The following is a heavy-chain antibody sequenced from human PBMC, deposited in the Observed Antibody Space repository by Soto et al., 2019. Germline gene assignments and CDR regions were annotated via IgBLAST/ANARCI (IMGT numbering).Heavy chain of an antibody. V-gene: IGHV1-18*04. CDR3: AREGILGLFDAYDL. Sequence: ASVKVSCKASVFTSSGISWVRQAPGQRLEWMGWISTHNGNTIYAQKFQGRVIMTMDTSTTTVYMELRSLRPDDTAVYLCAREGILGLFDAYDLWGQGTMVTVS. CDR1: VFTSSG. D-gene: IGHD3-3*01. CDR2: ISTHNGNT. J-gene: IGHJ3*01.